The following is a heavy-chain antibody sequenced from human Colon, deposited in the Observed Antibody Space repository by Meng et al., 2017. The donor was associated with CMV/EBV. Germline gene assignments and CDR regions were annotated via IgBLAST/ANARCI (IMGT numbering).Heavy chain of an antibody. Sequence: GESLKISCAASGFTFSSYAMSWARQAPGKGLEWVSTISGSGGSTYYADSVKGRFTISRDNSKNTLYLQMNSLTAEDTALYYCDGSDFWGQGTLVTVSS. V-gene: IGHV3-23*01. D-gene: IGHD6-25*01. CDR2: ISGSGGST. CDR1: GFTFSSYA. CDR3: DGSDF. J-gene: IGHJ4*02.